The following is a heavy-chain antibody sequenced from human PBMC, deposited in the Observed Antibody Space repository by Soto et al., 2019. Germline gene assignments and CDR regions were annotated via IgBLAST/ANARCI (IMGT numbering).Heavy chain of an antibody. J-gene: IGHJ6*02. V-gene: IGHV4-4*02. CDR2: IYHSGST. CDR1: GGSISSSNW. Sequence: SETLSLTCAVSGGSISSSNWWSWVRQPPGKGLEWIGEIYHSGSTNYNPSLKSRVTISVDKSKNQFSLKLSSVTAADTAVYYFTRGYCSGGSCQTKFYYYYGMDVWGQGNTVTVSS. CDR3: TRGYCSGGSCQTKFYYYYGMDV. D-gene: IGHD2-15*01.